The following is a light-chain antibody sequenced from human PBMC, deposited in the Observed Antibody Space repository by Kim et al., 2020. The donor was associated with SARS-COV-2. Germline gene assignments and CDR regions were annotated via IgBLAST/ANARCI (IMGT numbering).Light chain of an antibody. V-gene: IGLV4-69*01. CDR3: QTWGTGTWV. CDR2: LNSDGRH. J-gene: IGLJ3*02. Sequence: ASVKLTCTLSSGHSRYANAWHQQQPEKGPRYLMKLNSDGRHSKGDGIPDRFSGSSSGAERYLTISSLQSEDEADYYCQTWGTGTWVFGGGTQLTVL. CDR1: SGHSRYA.